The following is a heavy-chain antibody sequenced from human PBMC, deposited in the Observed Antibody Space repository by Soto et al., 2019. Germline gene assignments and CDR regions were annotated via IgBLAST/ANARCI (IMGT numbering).Heavy chain of an antibody. CDR1: CGSISSGDYY. D-gene: IGHD4-4*01. CDR2: IYYSGST. CDR3: ARGPYSNYGMDV. J-gene: IGHJ6*02. V-gene: IGHV4-30-4*01. Sequence: PWETLSLTCTVSCGSISSGDYYWSWIRQPPGKGLEWIGYIYYSGSTYYNPSLKSRVTISVDTSKNQFSLKLSSVTAADTAVYYCARGPYSNYGMDVWGQGTTVTVSS.